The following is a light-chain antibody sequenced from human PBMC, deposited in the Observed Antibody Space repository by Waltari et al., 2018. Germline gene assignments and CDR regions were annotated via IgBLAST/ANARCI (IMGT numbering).Light chain of an antibody. J-gene: IGLJ3*02. V-gene: IGLV2-14*01. CDR2: DFS. CDR1: SSDFAVFNY. Sequence: QSALTQSASVSGSPGQSITIPCTGTSSDFAVFNYVSWYQQYPGKAPQLMIYDFSKRPSGVSNRFSGSKSGNTASLTISGLQAEDEADYYCSSYTSTWVFGGGTKLTVL. CDR3: SSYTSTWV.